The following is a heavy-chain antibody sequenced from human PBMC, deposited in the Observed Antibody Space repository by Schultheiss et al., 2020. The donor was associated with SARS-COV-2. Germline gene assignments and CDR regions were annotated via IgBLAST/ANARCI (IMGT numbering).Heavy chain of an antibody. Sequence: SETLSLTCTVSGGSISSGDYYWSWIRQPPGKGLEWIGYIYYSGSTYYNPSLKSRVTISVDTSKNQFSLKLSSVTAADTAVYYCARGQKSGWGRSATGPDYWGQGTLVTVSS. CDR3: ARGQKSGWGRSATGPDY. V-gene: IGHV4-30-4*08. J-gene: IGHJ4*02. CDR2: IYYSGST. CDR1: GGSISSGDYY. D-gene: IGHD6-19*01.